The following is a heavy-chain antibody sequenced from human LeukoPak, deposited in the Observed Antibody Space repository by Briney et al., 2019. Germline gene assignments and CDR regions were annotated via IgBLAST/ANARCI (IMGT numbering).Heavy chain of an antibody. CDR3: ARDPSYYYGSGSFFLDY. D-gene: IGHD3-10*01. CDR2: ISSSSSTI. Sequence: GGSLRLSCAASGFTFSSYSMNWVRQATGKGLEWVSYISSSSSTIYYADSVKGRFTISRDNAKNSLYLQMNSLRAEDTAVYYCARDPSYYYGSGSFFLDYWGQGTLVTVSS. V-gene: IGHV3-48*01. J-gene: IGHJ4*02. CDR1: GFTFSSYS.